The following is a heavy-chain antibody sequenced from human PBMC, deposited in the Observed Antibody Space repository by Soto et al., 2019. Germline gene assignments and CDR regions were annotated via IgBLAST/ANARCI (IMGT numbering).Heavy chain of an antibody. Sequence: GVSLRLSCAASGFTFSSYGMHWVRQAPGKGLEWVAVIWYDGGNKYHADSVKGRFTVSRDNSKNTLYLQMNSLRAEDTAVYYCSRGPSSSTIYYYYGMDVWGQGTTVTVSS. V-gene: IGHV3-33*01. D-gene: IGHD3-3*01. CDR3: SRGPSSSTIYYYYGMDV. CDR1: GFTFSSYG. CDR2: IWYDGGNK. J-gene: IGHJ6*02.